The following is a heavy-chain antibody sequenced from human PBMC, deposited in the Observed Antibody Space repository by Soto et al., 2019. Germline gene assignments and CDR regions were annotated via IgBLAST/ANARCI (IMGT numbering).Heavy chain of an antibody. CDR3: ARASITSPVEYYFDY. V-gene: IGHV4-30-2*01. Sequence: SETLSLTCAVSGGSLSSGGYSWSWIRQPPGKGLEWIGYIYHSGSTYYNPSLKSRVTISVDRSKNQFSLKLSSVTAADTAVYYCARASITSPVEYYFDYWGQGTLVTVSS. D-gene: IGHD3-10*01. CDR2: IYHSGST. J-gene: IGHJ4*02. CDR1: GGSLSSGGYS.